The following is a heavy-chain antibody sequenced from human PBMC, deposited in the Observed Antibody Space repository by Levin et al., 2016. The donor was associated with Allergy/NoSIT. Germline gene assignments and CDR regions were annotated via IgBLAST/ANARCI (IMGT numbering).Heavy chain of an antibody. D-gene: IGHD5-18*01. CDR3: AKVSGEVGGYRGWLRDY. Sequence: GGSLRLSCAASGFTFSSYAMSWVRQAPGKGLEWVSAISGSGGSTYYADSVKGRFTISRDNSKNTLYLQMNSLRAEDTAVYYCAKVSGEVGGYRGWLRDYWGQGTLVTVSS. J-gene: IGHJ4*02. V-gene: IGHV3-23*01. CDR1: GFTFSSYA. CDR2: ISGSGGST.